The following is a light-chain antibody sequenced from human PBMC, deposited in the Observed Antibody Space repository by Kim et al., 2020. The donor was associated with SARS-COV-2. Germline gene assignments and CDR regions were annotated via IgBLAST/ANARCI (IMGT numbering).Light chain of an antibody. CDR2: DAS. V-gene: IGKV3-20*01. J-gene: IGKJ4*01. Sequence: SPGERATPSCRASQIIYNNYLAWYQQRPGQVPRLLIFDASTRATGVPDRFSGSGSGRDFTLTISRLEPEDFAVYYCQKYDDSPLTFGGGTKVDIK. CDR1: QIIYNNY. CDR3: QKYDDSPLT.